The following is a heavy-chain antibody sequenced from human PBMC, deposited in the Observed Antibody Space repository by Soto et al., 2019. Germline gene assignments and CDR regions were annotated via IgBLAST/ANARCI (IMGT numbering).Heavy chain of an antibody. CDR3: ARETTVIAY. CDR2: ISSSGSTI. Sequence: LRLSCAASGFTFSSYEMNWVRQAPGKGLEWVSYISSSGSTIYYADSVKGRFTISRDNAKNSLYLQMNSLRAEDTAVYYCARETTVIAYWGQGTLVTVSS. V-gene: IGHV3-48*03. J-gene: IGHJ4*02. CDR1: GFTFSSYE. D-gene: IGHD4-17*01.